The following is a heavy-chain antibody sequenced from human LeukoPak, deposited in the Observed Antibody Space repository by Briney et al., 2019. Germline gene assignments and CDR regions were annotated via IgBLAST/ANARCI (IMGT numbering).Heavy chain of an antibody. CDR2: MNPKTGNT. D-gene: IGHD6-25*01. V-gene: IGHV1-8*01. Sequence: ASVKVSCKASGYIFDRYDINWVRQATGKGLEWMGWMNPKTGNTGYALKFQGRVNMTSDTPMTTAYMDLNSLKSDDTAVYYCVRARYSSAWFDSWGHGTLVIVSS. CDR3: VRARYSSAWFDS. CDR1: GYIFDRYD. J-gene: IGHJ5*01.